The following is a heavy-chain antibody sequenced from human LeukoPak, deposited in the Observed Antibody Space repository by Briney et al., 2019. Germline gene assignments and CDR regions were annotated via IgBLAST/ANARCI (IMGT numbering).Heavy chain of an antibody. CDR3: TRSWIQLWTPDFDH. D-gene: IGHD5-18*01. J-gene: IGHJ4*02. CDR2: ITPNSGRT. CDR1: GYTFTGHY. V-gene: IGHV1-2*06. Sequence: ASVKVSCKASGYTFTGHYLHWVRQAPGQGLEWMERITPNSGRTKYAQKFQNRFPMTRATSVSTAYMELNGLRSDDTAIYYCTRSWIQLWTPDFDHWGQGTLVTVSS.